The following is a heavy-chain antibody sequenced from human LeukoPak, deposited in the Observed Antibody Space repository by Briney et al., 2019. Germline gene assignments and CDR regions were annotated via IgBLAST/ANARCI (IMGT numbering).Heavy chain of an antibody. Sequence: PGGSLRLSCIGSGFTFSDYAMSWVRQAPGKGLEWVGFIRNKANGGTADYAASVKGRFTISRDDSKTIAYLQMNSLITEDTAVYYCTRPYDILTGGDYWGQGTLVTVSS. J-gene: IGHJ4*02. CDR2: IRNKANGGTA. D-gene: IGHD3-9*01. CDR3: TRPYDILTGGDY. CDR1: GFTFSDYA. V-gene: IGHV3-49*04.